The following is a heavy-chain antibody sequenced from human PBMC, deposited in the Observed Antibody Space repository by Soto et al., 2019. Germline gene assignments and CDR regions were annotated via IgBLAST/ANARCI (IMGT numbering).Heavy chain of an antibody. Sequence: ASVKVSCKTSGGTFRTSAISWVRQAPGQGLEWMGGIMAVYPKPDYAQKLQGRVTMTTDTSTSTAYMELRSLRSDDTAVYYCARVVGALGHWFDPWGQGTLVTVSS. V-gene: IGHV1-18*01. CDR1: GGTFRTSA. J-gene: IGHJ5*02. D-gene: IGHD1-26*01. CDR2: IMAVYPKP. CDR3: ARVVGALGHWFDP.